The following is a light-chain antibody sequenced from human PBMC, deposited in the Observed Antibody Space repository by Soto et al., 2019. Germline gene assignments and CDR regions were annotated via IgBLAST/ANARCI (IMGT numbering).Light chain of an antibody. CDR3: QQYGTSPIT. Sequence: EIVLTQSPATLSVSPGERATLSCRASQSVSSNLAWYQQKPGQAPRLLIYGASSRATGIPDRFSGSGSRTDFTLTIDRLEPEDFAVYYCQQYGTSPITFGQGTRLEIK. J-gene: IGKJ5*01. CDR2: GAS. CDR1: QSVSSN. V-gene: IGKV3-20*01.